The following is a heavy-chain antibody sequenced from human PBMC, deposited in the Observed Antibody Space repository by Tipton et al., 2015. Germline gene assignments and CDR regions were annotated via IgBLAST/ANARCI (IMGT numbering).Heavy chain of an antibody. CDR1: GGPLSSFY. CDR2: IYANGTT. D-gene: IGHD3-22*01. CDR3: ARQTTLEFYDSAGYYFRGDAFDI. J-gene: IGHJ3*02. Sequence: TLSLTCTVSGGPLSSFYWTWIRQTAGTGLEWTGHIYANGTTSYNPSLKSRVTMSVDTSKNQFSLKLRSVTAADTAVFFCARQTTLEFYDSAGYYFRGDAFDIWGQGTMVTVSS. V-gene: IGHV4-4*07.